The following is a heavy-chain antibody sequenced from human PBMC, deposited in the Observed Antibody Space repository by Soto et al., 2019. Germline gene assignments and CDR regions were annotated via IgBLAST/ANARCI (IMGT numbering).Heavy chain of an antibody. V-gene: IGHV3-30-3*01. J-gene: IGHJ5*02. CDR2: ISSSGDRQ. CDR1: GFTFRAYA. CDR3: ARTPAAMITDRYNWFDA. Sequence: GGSLRLSCVAAGFTFRAYAMHWVRRIPGKGLEWVAVISSSGDRQQYAESVKGRFTISRDNSQNTLYLQVSSLTSDDSAVFHCARTPAAMITDRYNWFDAWGPGTQVTVSS. D-gene: IGHD3-16*01.